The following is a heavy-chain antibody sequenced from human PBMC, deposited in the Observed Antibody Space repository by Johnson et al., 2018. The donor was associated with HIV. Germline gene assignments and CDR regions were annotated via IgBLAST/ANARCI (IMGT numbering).Heavy chain of an antibody. Sequence: QVQLVESGGGLVQPGRSLTLSCAASGFTFSSYGMHWVRQAPGKGLEWVAVISYDGSNKYYADSVKGLFTISRDNSKNTLYLQMNSLRAEDTAVYYCAIQGPTMVRVRSAFDIWGQGTTVTVSS. CDR2: ISYDGSNK. V-gene: IGHV3-30*03. D-gene: IGHD3-10*01. J-gene: IGHJ3*02. CDR1: GFTFSSYG. CDR3: AIQGPTMVRVRSAFDI.